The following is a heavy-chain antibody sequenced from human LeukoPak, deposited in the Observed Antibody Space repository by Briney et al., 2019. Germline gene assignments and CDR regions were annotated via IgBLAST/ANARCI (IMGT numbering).Heavy chain of an antibody. J-gene: IGHJ4*02. Sequence: GGSLRLSCAASGFTFSSYAMSWVRQAPGQGLEWVSAITGSGDKTYYAVSVKGRFTISRDNPSNTLYLQMNSLSAEDTAVYYCAKGLQWELPFDCWGQGTLVTVSS. CDR3: AKGLQWELPFDC. CDR1: GFTFSSYA. D-gene: IGHD1-7*01. CDR2: ITGSGDKT. V-gene: IGHV3-23*01.